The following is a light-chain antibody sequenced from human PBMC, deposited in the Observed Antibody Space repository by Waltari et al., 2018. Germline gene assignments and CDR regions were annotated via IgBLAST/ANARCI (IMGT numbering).Light chain of an antibody. V-gene: IGKV3-20*01. J-gene: IGKJ3*01. CDR3: QHYGSSPLFT. CDR2: GAY. Sequence: EIVLTQSPGTLSLSPGDRATLSCRASQSVSSNYLAWDQQRPGQAPRLLISGAYTRATGIPDRFSGSGSETDCTLTISRLEPEDFAVYYCQHYGSSPLFTFGPGTKVDI. CDR1: QSVSSNY.